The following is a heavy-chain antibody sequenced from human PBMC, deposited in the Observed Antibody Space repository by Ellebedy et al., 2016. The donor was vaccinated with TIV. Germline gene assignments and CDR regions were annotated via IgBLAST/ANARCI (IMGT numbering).Heavy chain of an antibody. J-gene: IGHJ6*02. CDR1: GFTFSSFA. V-gene: IGHV3-30-3*01. Sequence: GGSLRLSCAASGFTFSSFAMYWVRQAPGKGLEWVTIIAYDGSNKFYADSVEGRFTISRDNSNNTLYLQMNSLRGEDTAVYYCAREGVEVGMDLWGQGTTVTVS. CDR3: AREGVEVGMDL. CDR2: IAYDGSNK.